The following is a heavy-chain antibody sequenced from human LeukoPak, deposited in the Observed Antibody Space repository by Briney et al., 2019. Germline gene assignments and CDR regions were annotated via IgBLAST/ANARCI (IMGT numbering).Heavy chain of an antibody. V-gene: IGHV1-8*01. CDR2: MNLNSGNT. Sequence: ASVKVSCKASGYTFTSYDINWVRQATGQGLEWMGWMNLNSGNTGYAQKFQGRVTMTRNTSISTAYMELSSLRSEDTAVYYCARDGDFWSGYYNWGQGTLVTVSS. CDR3: ARDGDFWSGYYN. D-gene: IGHD3-3*01. J-gene: IGHJ4*02. CDR1: GYTFTSYD.